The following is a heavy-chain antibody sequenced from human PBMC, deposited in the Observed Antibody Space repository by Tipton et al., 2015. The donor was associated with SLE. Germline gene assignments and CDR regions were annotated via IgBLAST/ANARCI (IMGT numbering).Heavy chain of an antibody. D-gene: IGHD1-14*01. CDR1: GGSISSYY. J-gene: IGHJ3*02. CDR3: ARYNVAPGAFDI. V-gene: IGHV4-59*07. CDR2: IYYSGST. Sequence: TLSLTCTVSGGSISSYYWSWIWQPPGKGLEWIGYIYYSGSTNYNPSLKRRVTISVDTSKNQFSLKLSSVTAADTAVYYCARYNVAPGAFDIWGQGTMVTVSS.